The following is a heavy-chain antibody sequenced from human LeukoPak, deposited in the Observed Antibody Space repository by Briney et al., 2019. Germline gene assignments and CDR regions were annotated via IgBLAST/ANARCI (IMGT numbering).Heavy chain of an antibody. CDR1: GFTFSTYG. CDR3: AKTMVVTYAFDI. CDR2: IRYDGSNK. V-gene: IGHV3-30*02. J-gene: IGHJ3*02. D-gene: IGHD4-23*01. Sequence: GGSLRLSCAASGFTFSTYGMHWVRQAPGKGLEWVAFIRYDGSNKYYADSVKGRFTISRDNAKNSLYLQMNSLRAEVTAVYYCAKTMVVTYAFDIWGQGTMVTVSS.